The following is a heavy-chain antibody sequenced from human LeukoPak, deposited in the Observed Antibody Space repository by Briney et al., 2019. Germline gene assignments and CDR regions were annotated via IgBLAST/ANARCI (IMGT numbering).Heavy chain of an antibody. D-gene: IGHD3-10*01. J-gene: IGHJ4*02. Sequence: SETLSLTCTVSGGSISSYYWSWLRQPPGKGLEWIGYIYYSGSTNYNPSLKSRATISVDTSKTPFSLKLSAVTAADTAVYYCARVARNRFGELYQHIFDYGGQGTVVSVSS. V-gene: IGHV4-59*01. CDR3: ARVARNRFGELYQHIFDY. CDR2: IYYSGST. CDR1: GGSISSYY.